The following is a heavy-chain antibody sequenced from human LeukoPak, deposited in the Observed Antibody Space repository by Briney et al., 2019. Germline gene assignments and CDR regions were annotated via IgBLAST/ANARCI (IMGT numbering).Heavy chain of an antibody. CDR3: ARGQGIAAAGPKLGY. J-gene: IGHJ4*02. CDR1: GGSISSGGYY. CDR2: IYHSGST. V-gene: IGHV4-31*03. D-gene: IGHD6-13*01. Sequence: SETLSLTCTVSGGSISSGGYYWSWLRQHPGKGLEWIGYIYHSGSTYYNPSLKSRVTISVDRSKNQFSLKLSSVTAADTAVYYCARGQGIAAAGPKLGYWGQGTLVTVSS.